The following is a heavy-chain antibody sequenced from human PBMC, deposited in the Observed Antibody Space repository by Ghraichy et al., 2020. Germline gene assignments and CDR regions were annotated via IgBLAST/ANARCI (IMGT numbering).Heavy chain of an antibody. CDR3: ARGRDYYGSGSYTGSYYFAY. CDR2: MSSSSRYI. J-gene: IGHJ4*02. CDR1: GFTFNTYT. D-gene: IGHD3-10*01. V-gene: IGHV3-21*01. Sequence: GGSLRLSCAASGFTFNTYTMNWDRLAPGKGLEWVSSMSSSSRYIYYADSVKGRFTISRDNAKNSLYLQMNSLRAEDTAVYYCARGRDYYGSGSYTGSYYFAYCGQGSLFTVPP.